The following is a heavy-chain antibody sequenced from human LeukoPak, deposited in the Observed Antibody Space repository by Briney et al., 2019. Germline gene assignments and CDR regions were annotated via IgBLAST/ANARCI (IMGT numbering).Heavy chain of an antibody. J-gene: IGHJ6*04. CDR3: ARPIVADFYYGLDV. CDR2: ISSGSTYI. V-gene: IGHV3-21*06. D-gene: IGHD6-13*01. CDR1: GFTFSSYD. Sequence: GGSLRLSCAASGFTFSSYDMNWVRQAPGKGLEWVSSISSGSTYIHYADSVKGRFTISRDNAKNSLYLQMNSLRAEDTAVYYCARPIVADFYYGLDVWGKGTTVTVSS.